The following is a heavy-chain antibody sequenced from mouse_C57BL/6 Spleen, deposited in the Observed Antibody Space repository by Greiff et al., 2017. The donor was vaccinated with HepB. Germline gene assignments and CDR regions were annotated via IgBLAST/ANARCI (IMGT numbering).Heavy chain of an antibody. D-gene: IGHD1-1*01. V-gene: IGHV1-7*01. J-gene: IGHJ2*01. CDR2: INPSSGYT. CDR3: ARDYYGSSYNFDY. CDR1: GYTFTSYW. Sequence: QVQLQQSGAELAKPGASVKLSCKASGYTFTSYWMHWVKQRPGQGLEWIGYINPSSGYTKYIQKFKDKATLTADKSSSTAYMQLSSLTYEDSAVYYCARDYYGSSYNFDYWGQGTTLTVSS.